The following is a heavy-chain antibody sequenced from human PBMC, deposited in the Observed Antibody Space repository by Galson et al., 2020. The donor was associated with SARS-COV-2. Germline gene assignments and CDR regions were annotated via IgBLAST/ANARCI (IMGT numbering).Heavy chain of an antibody. CDR1: GFSLSTSGMC. V-gene: IGHV2-70*01. D-gene: IGHD3-9*01. J-gene: IGHJ4*02. CDR3: ERSRYDSLNGYYKGFDY. Sequence: SGPTLVKPTQTLTLTCTFSGFSLSTSGMCVTWIRQPPGKALEWLALIDWDDDKYYSTSLKTRLTISKDTSKNHVVLTMTNMDPVETATYYCERSRYDSLNGYYKGFDYWGQGTLVTVSS. CDR2: IDWDDDK.